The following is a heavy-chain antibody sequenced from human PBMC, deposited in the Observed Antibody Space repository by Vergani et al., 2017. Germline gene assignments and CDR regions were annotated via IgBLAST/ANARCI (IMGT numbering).Heavy chain of an antibody. Sequence: EVQLVESGGGLVQPGRSLRLSCAASGFTFDDYAIHWVRQAQGKGLEWVSSISGGSNFIYYADSVKGRFTISRDNAKNSLYLQMNSLRAEDTAVYYCAREVTSQYYYYSMNVWGQGTTVTVSS. J-gene: IGHJ6*02. CDR1: GFTFDDYA. CDR3: AREVTSQYYYYSMNV. V-gene: IGHV3-21*01. CDR2: ISGGSNFI. D-gene: IGHD4-23*01.